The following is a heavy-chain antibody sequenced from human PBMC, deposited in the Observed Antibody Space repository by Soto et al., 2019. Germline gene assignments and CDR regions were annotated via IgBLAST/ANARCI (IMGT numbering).Heavy chain of an antibody. V-gene: IGHV3-30-3*01. D-gene: IGHD2-21*02. CDR2: ISYDGSNK. CDR1: GFTFSSYA. Sequence: QVQLVESGGGVVQPGRSLRLSCAASGFTFSSYAMHWVRQAPGKGLEWVAVISYDGSNKYYADSVKGRFTISRDNSKNTLYLQMNSLSAEDTAVYYCARAYCVGDCYGGMDVWGQGTTFTVSS. J-gene: IGHJ6*02. CDR3: ARAYCVGDCYGGMDV.